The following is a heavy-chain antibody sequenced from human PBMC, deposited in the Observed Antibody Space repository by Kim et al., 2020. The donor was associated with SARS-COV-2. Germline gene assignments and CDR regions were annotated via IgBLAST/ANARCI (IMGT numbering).Heavy chain of an antibody. CDR2: ISWNSGSI. CDR1: GFTFDDYA. D-gene: IGHD3-10*01. CDR3: AKAQKWFGELLGGDAFD. J-gene: IGHJ3*02. V-gene: IGHV3-9*01. Sequence: GGSLRLSCAASGFTFDDYAMHWVRQAPGKGLEWVSGISWNSGSIGYADSVKGRFTISRDNAKNSLYLQMNSLRAEDTALYYCAKAQKWFGELLGGDAFD.